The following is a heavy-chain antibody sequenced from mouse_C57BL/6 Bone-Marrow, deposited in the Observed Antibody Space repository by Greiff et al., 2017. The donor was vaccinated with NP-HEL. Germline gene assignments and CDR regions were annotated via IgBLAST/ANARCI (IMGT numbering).Heavy chain of an antibody. J-gene: IGHJ1*03. CDR2: INYDGSST. V-gene: IGHV5-16*01. CDR1: GFTFSDYY. CDR3: ARDRIYYDYDDGGYWYFDV. Sequence: EVQVVESEGGLVQPGSSMKLSCTASGFTFSDYYMAWVRQVPEKGLEWVANINYDGSSTYYLDSLKSRFIISRDNAKNILYLQMSSLKSEDTATYDCARDRIYYDYDDGGYWYFDVWGTGTTVTVSS. D-gene: IGHD2-4*01.